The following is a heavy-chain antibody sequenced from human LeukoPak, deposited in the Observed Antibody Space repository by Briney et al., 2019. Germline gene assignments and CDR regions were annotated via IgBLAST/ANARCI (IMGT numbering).Heavy chain of an antibody. D-gene: IGHD5-12*01. V-gene: IGHV4-34*01. Sequence: SETLSLTCAVYGGSFSGYYWSWIPQPPGRGLEWIGDINHSGSTNYNPSLRSRVTISVDTSVNQLSLQLNSVTAADTAVYYCARPSNYDHSGCYFLSYFDSWAQGNRVTVSS. J-gene: IGHJ4*02. CDR3: ARPSNYDHSGCYFLSYFDS. CDR2: INHSGST. CDR1: GGSFSGYY.